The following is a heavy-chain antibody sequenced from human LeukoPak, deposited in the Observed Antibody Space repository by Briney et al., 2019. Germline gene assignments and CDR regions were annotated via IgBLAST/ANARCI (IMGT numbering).Heavy chain of an antibody. CDR3: ATGGLVRRNPPNNWFDP. CDR2: FDPEDGET. D-gene: IGHD1-14*01. J-gene: IGHJ5*02. V-gene: IGHV1-24*01. Sequence: VASVKVSCKVSGYTLTELSMHWVRQAPGKGLEWMGGFDPEDGETIYAQKFQGRVTMTEDTSTDTAYMELSSLRSEDTAVYYCATGGLVRRNPPNNWFDPWGQGTLVTVSS. CDR1: GYTLTELS.